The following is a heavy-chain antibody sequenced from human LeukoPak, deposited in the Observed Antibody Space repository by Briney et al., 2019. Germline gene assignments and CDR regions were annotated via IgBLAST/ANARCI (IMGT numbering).Heavy chain of an antibody. D-gene: IGHD5-18*01. Sequence: GGSLRLSCAASGFTFSSYSMNWVRQAPGKGLEWVSSISSSSSYIYYADSVKGRFTISRDNAKNSLYLQMNSLRAEDTAVYYCARDIGSYGYVAWGQGTLVTVSS. J-gene: IGHJ5*02. CDR2: ISSSSSYI. CDR3: ARDIGSYGYVA. CDR1: GFTFSSYS. V-gene: IGHV3-21*01.